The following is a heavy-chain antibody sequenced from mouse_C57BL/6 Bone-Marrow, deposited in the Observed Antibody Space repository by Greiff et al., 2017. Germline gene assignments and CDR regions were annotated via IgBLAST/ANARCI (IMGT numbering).Heavy chain of an antibody. CDR2: ILPGSGST. V-gene: IGHV1-9*01. CDR3: ARKNQFQLLRLDY. D-gene: IGHD1-1*01. Sequence: QVQLQQSGAELMKPGASVKISCKATGYTFSSYWIEWVKQRPGHGLEWIGEILPGSGSTNYNEKFKGKATFTADTSSNTAYMQLISLTSEDSAVYYCARKNQFQLLRLDYWGQGTTLTVSS. CDR1: GYTFSSYW. J-gene: IGHJ2*01.